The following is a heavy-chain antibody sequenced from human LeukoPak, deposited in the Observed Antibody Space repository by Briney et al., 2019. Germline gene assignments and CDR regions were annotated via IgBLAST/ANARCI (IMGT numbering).Heavy chain of an antibody. CDR1: GFTFISAW. CDR3: TTDPVGIYDSDY. J-gene: IGHJ4*02. CDR2: IKSKARGGTT. V-gene: IGHV3-15*01. D-gene: IGHD3-10*01. Sequence: GGSLRLSCVASGFTFISAWMTWVRQAPGKGLEWVGRIKSKARGGTTDYATPVKGRFTISRDDSKNTLYLQMSALKTEDTAVYFCTTDPVGIYDSDYWGQGTLVTVSS.